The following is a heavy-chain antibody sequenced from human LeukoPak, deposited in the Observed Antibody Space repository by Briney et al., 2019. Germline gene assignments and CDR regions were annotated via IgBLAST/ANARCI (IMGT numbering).Heavy chain of an antibody. V-gene: IGHV3-30*18. CDR1: GFNFSNHC. CDR3: AKARGYSYAELDT. J-gene: IGHJ5*02. D-gene: IGHD5-18*01. CDR2: ISYDGSKK. Sequence: GGSLRLSCVASGFNFSNHCMHWVRQAPGKGLEWLALISYDGSKKYYGDSVKGRFSISRDNSKNTVFLQMNSLRGEDTALFYCAKARGYSYAELDTWGQGTLVTVSS.